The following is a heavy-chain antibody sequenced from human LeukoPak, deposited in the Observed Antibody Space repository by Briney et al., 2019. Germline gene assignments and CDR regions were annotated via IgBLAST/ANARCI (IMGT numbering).Heavy chain of an antibody. CDR3: AQSPYEVAAARN. V-gene: IGHV3-23*01. J-gene: IGHJ4*02. Sequence: GGSLRLSCAASRFAFHNYAMTWIRQAPERGLEWVSSISVDGGDIKYTDSAKGWFTISRDNSKGALYLQMNSLRAEDTAVYYCAQSPYEVAAARNWGQGTLVTVSS. CDR2: ISVDGGDI. D-gene: IGHD6-13*01. CDR1: RFAFHNYA.